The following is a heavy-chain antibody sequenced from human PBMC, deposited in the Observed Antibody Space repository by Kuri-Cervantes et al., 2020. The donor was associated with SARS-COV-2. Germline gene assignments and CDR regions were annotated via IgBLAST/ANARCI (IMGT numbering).Heavy chain of an antibody. CDR3: AREVLLWFGELSYMDV. D-gene: IGHD3-10*01. Sequence: SETLSLTCTVSGGSISSSSYYWGWIRQPPGKGLEWIGSIYYSGSTYYNPSLKSRVTMSVDTSKNQSSLKLSSVTAADTAVYYCAREVLLWFGELSYMDVWGKGTTVTVSS. J-gene: IGHJ6*03. V-gene: IGHV4-39*07. CDR2: IYYSGST. CDR1: GGSISSSSYY.